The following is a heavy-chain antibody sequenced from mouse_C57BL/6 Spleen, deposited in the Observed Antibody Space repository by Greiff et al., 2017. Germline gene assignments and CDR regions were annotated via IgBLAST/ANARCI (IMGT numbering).Heavy chain of an antibody. D-gene: IGHD2-5*01. CDR3: ARSEDSNYDAMDY. CDR2: IYPSDSET. V-gene: IGHV1-61*01. CDR1: GYTFTSYW. Sequence: QVQLQQPGAELVRPGSSVKLSCKASGYTFTSYWMDWVKQRPGQGLEWIGNIYPSDSETHYNQKFKDKATLTVDKSSSTAYMQLSSLTSEDSAVYYCARSEDSNYDAMDYWGQGTSVTVSS. J-gene: IGHJ4*01.